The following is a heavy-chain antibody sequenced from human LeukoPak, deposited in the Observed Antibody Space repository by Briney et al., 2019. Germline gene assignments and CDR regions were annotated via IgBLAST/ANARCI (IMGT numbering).Heavy chain of an antibody. V-gene: IGHV4-39*07. CDR3: AGGSSRSYGVNWFDP. CDR1: GGSISSSSYY. J-gene: IGHJ5*02. CDR2: IYHSGST. Sequence: SETLSLTCTVSGGSISSSSYYWGWIRQPPGKGLEWIGSIYHSGSTYYNPSLKSRVTISVDTSKNQFSLKLSSVTAADTAVYYCAGGSSRSYGVNWFDPWGQGTLVTVSS. D-gene: IGHD2-2*01.